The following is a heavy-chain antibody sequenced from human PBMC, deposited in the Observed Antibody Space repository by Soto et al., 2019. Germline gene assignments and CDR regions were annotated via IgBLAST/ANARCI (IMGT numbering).Heavy chain of an antibody. V-gene: IGHV5-51*03. CDR2: IDPADSAT. J-gene: IGHJ4*02. Sequence: EVQLVQSGAEVKKPGESLKISCKASGYDFFTYWIAWVRQMPGKGRELVAMIDPADSATRYSPSVQGQVTISVDKSTTTAHLQWNSLKASDSARYYCARRDWVVDYWGQGTPVTVSS. CDR3: ARRDWVVDY. CDR1: GYDFFTYW. D-gene: IGHD3-9*01.